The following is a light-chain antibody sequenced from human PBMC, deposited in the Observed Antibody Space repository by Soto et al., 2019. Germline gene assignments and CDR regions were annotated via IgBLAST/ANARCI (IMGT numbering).Light chain of an antibody. CDR1: QSVRSY. CDR3: QQRSNWPPYT. CDR2: DAS. V-gene: IGKV3-11*01. Sequence: EIVLTQSPATLSLSPGERATLSCMASQSVRSYLACYQQKPGQAPRLLIYDASNRATGIPARFSGSGSGTDFTLTISRLEPEDFAVYYCQQRSNWPPYTFGQGTKLEIK. J-gene: IGKJ2*01.